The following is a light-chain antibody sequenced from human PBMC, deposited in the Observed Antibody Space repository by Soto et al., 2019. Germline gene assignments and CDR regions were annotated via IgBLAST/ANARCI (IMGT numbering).Light chain of an antibody. CDR1: QSMSSW. V-gene: IGKV1-5*03. CDR3: QQYNSYSRT. CDR2: KAS. Sequence: DIQMTQSPSTLSASVLDRVTMTCRAGQSMSSWLAWYQQKPGKAPKLLIYKASSLESGVPSRFSGSGSGTEFTLTISSLQPDDFATYYCQQYNSYSRTFGQGTKVDIK. J-gene: IGKJ1*01.